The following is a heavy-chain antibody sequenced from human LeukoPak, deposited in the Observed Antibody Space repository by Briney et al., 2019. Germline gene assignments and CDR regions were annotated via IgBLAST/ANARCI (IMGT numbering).Heavy chain of an antibody. J-gene: IGHJ6*02. D-gene: IGHD3-22*01. V-gene: IGHV1-18*01. CDR1: GYTFTSYG. CDR2: ISAYNGNT. CDR3: ARAPIVDYYYGMDV. Sequence: GASVKVSCKASGYTFTSYGISWVRQAPRQGLEWMGWISAYNGNTNYAQKLQGRVTMTTDTSTSTAYMELRSLRSDDTAVYYCARAPIVDYYYGMDVWGQGTTVTVSS.